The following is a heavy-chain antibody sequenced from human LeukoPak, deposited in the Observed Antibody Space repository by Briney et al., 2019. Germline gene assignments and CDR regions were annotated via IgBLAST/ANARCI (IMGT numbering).Heavy chain of an antibody. D-gene: IGHD1-7*01. Sequence: GGSLRLSCAASGFTFSSYAMSWVRQAPGKGLEWVSAIISSGVSTYYADSVKGRFTISRENSNNTLYLQMNGLRAEDTAVYYCAKGGRTGTTGEIYYYYGMDVWGQGTTVTVSS. V-gene: IGHV3-23*01. CDR3: AKGGRTGTTGEIYYYYGMDV. CDR1: GFTFSSYA. J-gene: IGHJ6*02. CDR2: IISSGVST.